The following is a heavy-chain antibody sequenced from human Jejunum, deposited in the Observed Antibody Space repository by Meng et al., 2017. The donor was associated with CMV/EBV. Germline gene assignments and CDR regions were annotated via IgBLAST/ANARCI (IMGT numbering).Heavy chain of an antibody. J-gene: IGHJ4*02. D-gene: IGHD3-22*01. CDR1: FNIYW. CDR3: VIVRNYNYDSSGHFLDF. CDR2: IKNDGSEQ. V-gene: IGHV3-7*01. Sequence: FNIYWMTWVRQAPGKGLEWVADIKNDGSEQNYVDSVKGRFTISRDNVRNSLYLQMNSLRVEDTAVYYCVIVRNYNYDSSGHFLDFWGQGTLVTVSS.